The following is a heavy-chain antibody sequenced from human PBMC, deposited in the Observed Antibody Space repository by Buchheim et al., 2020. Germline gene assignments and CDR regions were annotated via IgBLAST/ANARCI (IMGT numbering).Heavy chain of an antibody. D-gene: IGHD2-15*01. V-gene: IGHV4-30-4*01. Sequence: QVQLQESGPGLVKPSQTLSLTCTVSGGSISSGDYYWSWIRQPPGKGLEWIGYIHYSGSTYYNPSLKSRVTISVETSKNQFSLKLSSVTAADAAVYYCARGVRGYCSGGSCSYFDYWGQGTL. CDR2: IHYSGST. J-gene: IGHJ4*02. CDR1: GGSISSGDYY. CDR3: ARGVRGYCSGGSCSYFDY.